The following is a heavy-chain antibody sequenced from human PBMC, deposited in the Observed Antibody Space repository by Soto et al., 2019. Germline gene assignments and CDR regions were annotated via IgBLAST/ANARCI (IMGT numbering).Heavy chain of an antibody. Sequence: QVQLVESGGGVVQPGRSLRLSCAASGFTFSSYGMHWVRQAPGKGLEWVAVISYDGSNKYYAESVKGRFTISRDNSKNTLYLQMNSLRAEDTAVYYCAKEKSGSYFNYWGQGTLVTVSS. CDR3: AKEKSGSYFNY. D-gene: IGHD1-26*01. V-gene: IGHV3-30*18. CDR1: GFTFSSYG. J-gene: IGHJ4*02. CDR2: ISYDGSNK.